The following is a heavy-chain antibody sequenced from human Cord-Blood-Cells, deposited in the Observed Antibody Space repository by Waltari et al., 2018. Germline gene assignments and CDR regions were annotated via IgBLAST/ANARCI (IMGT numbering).Heavy chain of an antibody. CDR1: GYTFTTYY. CDR2: INPSGGST. V-gene: IGHV1-46*01. J-gene: IGHJ4*02. D-gene: IGHD3-3*01. Sequence: QVQLVQSGAEVKKPGASVKVSCKASGYTFTTYYMHWVRQAPGQGLEWMGIINPSGGSTSYAQKFQGRVTMTRDTSTSTVYMELSSLRSEDTAVYYCARAGGSDVLRFLEWLLFDYWGQGTLVTVSS. CDR3: ARAGGSDVLRFLEWLLFDY.